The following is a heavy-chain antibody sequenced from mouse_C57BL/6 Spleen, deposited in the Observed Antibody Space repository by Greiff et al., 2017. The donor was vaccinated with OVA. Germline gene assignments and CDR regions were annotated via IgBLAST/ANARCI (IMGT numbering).Heavy chain of an antibody. Sequence: VQLQQPGAELVKPGASVKLSCKASGYTFTSYWMHWVKQRPGQGLEWIGMIHPNSGSTNYNEKFKSKATLTVDKSSSTAYMQLSSLTSEDSAVYYCARSDGSSHWYFDVWGTGTTVTVSS. CDR1: GYTFTSYW. CDR3: ARSDGSSHWYFDV. D-gene: IGHD1-1*01. V-gene: IGHV1-64*01. CDR2: IHPNSGST. J-gene: IGHJ1*03.